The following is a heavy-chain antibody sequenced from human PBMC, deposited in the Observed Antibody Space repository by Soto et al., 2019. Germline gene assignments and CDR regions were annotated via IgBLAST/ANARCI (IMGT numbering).Heavy chain of an antibody. CDR3: ARIRSCGADCYPLPDH. CDR1: GGTFSNYA. V-gene: IGHV1-69*13. Sequence: SVKVSCKASGGTFSNYAFSWVRQAPGHGLEWMGAMIPKSDTSFYAQKLQGRLKIPADVSASTVCRGLNSQKLEDTAVYFCARIRSCGADCYPLPDHWGRGTLVTVSS. CDR2: MIPKSDTS. D-gene: IGHD2-21*02. J-gene: IGHJ1*01.